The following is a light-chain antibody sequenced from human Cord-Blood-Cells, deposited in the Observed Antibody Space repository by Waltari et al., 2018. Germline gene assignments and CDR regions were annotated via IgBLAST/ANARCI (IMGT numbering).Light chain of an antibody. CDR3: QQSYSTPRT. Sequence: DIQMNQSPSSLSASVGDRVTITCRASQSISSYLNWYQQKPGKAPKLLIYAASSLQSGVPSSFSGSGSGTEFTLTISSLQPEDFATYYCQQSYSTPRTFGQGTKVEIK. CDR1: QSISSY. J-gene: IGKJ1*01. V-gene: IGKV1-39*01. CDR2: AAS.